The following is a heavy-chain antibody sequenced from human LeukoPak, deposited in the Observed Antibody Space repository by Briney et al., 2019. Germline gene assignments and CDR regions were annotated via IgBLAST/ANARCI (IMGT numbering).Heavy chain of an antibody. CDR1: GGSISSSSYY. J-gene: IGHJ4*02. CDR2: IYYSGST. CDR3: ARGSSSWYYFDY. V-gene: IGHV4-39*01. D-gene: IGHD6-13*01. Sequence: SETLSLTCTVSGGSISSSSYYWGWIRQPPGKGLEWIGSIYYSGSTYYNPSLKSRVTISVDTSKNQFSLKLSSVTAADTAVYYCARGSSSWYYFDYWGQGTLVTVSS.